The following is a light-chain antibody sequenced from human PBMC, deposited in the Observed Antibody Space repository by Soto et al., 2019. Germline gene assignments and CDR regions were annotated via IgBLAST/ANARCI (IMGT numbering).Light chain of an antibody. CDR2: DAS. V-gene: IGKV1-9*01. J-gene: IGKJ4*01. CDR3: QQLNSYPL. CDR1: QGINSY. Sequence: DIQLTQSPSFLSASVGDIVTINCRASQGINSYLAFYQQKPGKAPKLLIYDASTFQSGFPSSFSCSLSVTEIPLTISLLPPEDFATYYRQQLNSYPLFGGGTKVDI.